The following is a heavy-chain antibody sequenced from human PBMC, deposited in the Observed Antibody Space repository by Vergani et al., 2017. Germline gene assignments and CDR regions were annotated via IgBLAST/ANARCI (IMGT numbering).Heavy chain of an antibody. CDR1: GGSISCYY. J-gene: IGHJ3*02. Sequence: QVQLQESGPGLVKPSETLSFTCTVSGGSISCYYWSWIRQPPGKGLEWIGYIYYSGSTNYNPSLKSRVTISVDTSKNQFSLKLSSVTTADTAVYYCARSVDTAMDDAFDIWGQGTMVTVSS. V-gene: IGHV4-59*01. CDR3: ARSVDTAMDDAFDI. CDR2: IYYSGST. D-gene: IGHD5-18*01.